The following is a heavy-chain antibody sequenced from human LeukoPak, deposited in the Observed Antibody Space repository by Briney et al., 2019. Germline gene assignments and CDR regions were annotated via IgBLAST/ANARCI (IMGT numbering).Heavy chain of an antibody. D-gene: IGHD3-10*01. CDR2: VYHSGST. CDR1: GYSINSGYY. V-gene: IGHV4-38-2*02. CDR3: ARGSSDSGSGNYYYYFDY. J-gene: IGHJ4*02. Sequence: SETLSLTCSVSGYSINSGYYWGWIRQSPRRGVEWIGNVYHSGSTYYNPSLKSRVTMSVDTSKNQFSLRLTSVTAEDTAVYYCARGSSDSGSGNYYYYFDYWGQGTLVTVSS.